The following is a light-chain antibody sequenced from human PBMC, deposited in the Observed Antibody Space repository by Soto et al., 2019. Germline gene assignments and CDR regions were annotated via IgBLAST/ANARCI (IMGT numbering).Light chain of an antibody. CDR2: RAS. Sequence: DIQMTQSPSTLSASVGDRVTITCRASQSISFWLAWYQQKPGKAPKLLISRASNLEDGVPSRFTGSESGAEFTLTISSLQPDDFGSYFCQQYQAFPFTFGQGTRLDIK. CDR3: QQYQAFPFT. CDR1: QSISFW. J-gene: IGKJ5*01. V-gene: IGKV1-5*03.